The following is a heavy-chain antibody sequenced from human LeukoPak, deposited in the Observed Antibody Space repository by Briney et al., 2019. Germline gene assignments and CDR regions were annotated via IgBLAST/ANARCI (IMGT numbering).Heavy chain of an antibody. V-gene: IGHV1-8*01. CDR1: GYTFTSYD. J-gene: IGHJ4*02. D-gene: IGHD3-10*01. Sequence: GASVMVSCKASGYTFTSYDINWVRQATGQGLEWMGWMNPNSENTGYAQKFQGRITMTRNTSISTAYMELRSLRSDDTAVYYCARDLSYYGSGSYYFDYWGQGTLVTVSS. CDR2: MNPNSENT. CDR3: ARDLSYYGSGSYYFDY.